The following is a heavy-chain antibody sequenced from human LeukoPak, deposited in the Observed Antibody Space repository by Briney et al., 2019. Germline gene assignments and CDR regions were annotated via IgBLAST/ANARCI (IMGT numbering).Heavy chain of an antibody. J-gene: IGHJ4*02. CDR3: ARSPLGVVTAPQPYYFDY. Sequence: SVKVSCKASGGTFSSYTISWVRQAPGQGLEWMGRIIPILGIANYAQKFQGRVTTTADKSTSTAYMELSSLRSEDTAVYYCARSPLGVVTAPQPYYFDYWGQGTLVTVSS. D-gene: IGHD2-21*02. CDR2: IIPILGIA. CDR1: GGTFSSYT. V-gene: IGHV1-69*02.